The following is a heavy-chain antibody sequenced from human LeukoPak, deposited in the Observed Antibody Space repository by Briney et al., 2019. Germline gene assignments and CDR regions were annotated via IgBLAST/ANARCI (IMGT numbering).Heavy chain of an antibody. CDR1: GGSISXYF. D-gene: IGHD6-6*01. J-gene: IGHJ4*02. CDR3: ARAREFSSSSGRAYYLDY. V-gene: IGHV4-59*01. Sequence: SEXXSLTCTVSGGSISXYFWIXXRXXPGKXLEXIGXVYYSGNTNSNPSLKSRVTISLDTSKNQFSLKLSSVTAADTAVYYCARAREFSSSSGRAYYLDYWGQGTLVTVSS. CDR2: VYYSGNT.